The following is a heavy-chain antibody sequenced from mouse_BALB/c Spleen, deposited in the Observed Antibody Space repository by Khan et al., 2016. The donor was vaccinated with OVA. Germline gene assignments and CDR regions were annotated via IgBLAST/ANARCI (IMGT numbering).Heavy chain of an antibody. CDR2: ISYSGST. V-gene: IGHV3-2*02. Sequence: VQLKESGPGLVKPSQSLSLTCTVTGYSITSDYAWNWIRQFPGNKLEWMGYISYSGSTSHNPSLKSRISITRDTSKNQFFLQLNSVTTEDTATYYCARDGSRYNYAMDYWGQGTAVTVSS. J-gene: IGHJ4*01. D-gene: IGHD2-3*01. CDR1: GYSITSDYA. CDR3: ARDGSRYNYAMDY.